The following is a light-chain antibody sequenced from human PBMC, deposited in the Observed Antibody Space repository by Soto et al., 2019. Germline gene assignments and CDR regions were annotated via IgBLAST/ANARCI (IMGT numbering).Light chain of an antibody. V-gene: IGLV2-14*01. Sequence: QSVLTQPRSVSGSPGQSVTISCTGTSGDVGGYNYVSWYQQHPGKAPKLMIYEVTTRPSGVSDRFSGSQSGNTASLAISGLQAEDEADYYCSSYTSSTTLYVFGTGTKVTVL. J-gene: IGLJ1*01. CDR1: SGDVGGYNY. CDR2: EVT. CDR3: SSYTSSTTLYV.